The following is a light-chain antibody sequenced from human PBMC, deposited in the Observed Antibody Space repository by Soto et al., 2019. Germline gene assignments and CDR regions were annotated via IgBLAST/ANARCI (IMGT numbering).Light chain of an antibody. Sequence: EVVMTQSPGTLSVSTGEGASLSCRASHSVDSNLAWYQQKPGQAHRLLRYGAATRHSGIPDRFSGRGSGTEFTLTISSLQSEDFAVYYCQQYDSWPLTFGGGTKVEIK. V-gene: IGKV3D-15*01. J-gene: IGKJ4*01. CDR3: QQYDSWPLT. CDR1: HSVDSN. CDR2: GAA.